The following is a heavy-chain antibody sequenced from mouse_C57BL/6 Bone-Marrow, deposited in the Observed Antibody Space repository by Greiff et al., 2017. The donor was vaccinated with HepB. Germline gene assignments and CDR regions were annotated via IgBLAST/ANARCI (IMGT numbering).Heavy chain of an antibody. CDR1: GYTFTSYW. V-gene: IGHV1-64*01. J-gene: IGHJ2*01. D-gene: IGHD2-2*01. CDR2: IHPNSGST. Sequence: VKLQQPGAELVKPGASVKLSCKASGYTFTSYWMHWVKQRPGQGLEWIGMIHPNSGSTNYNEKFKSKATLTVDKSSSTAYMQLSSLTSEDSAVYYCARSGGYDRDYWGQGTTLTVSS. CDR3: ARSGGYDRDY.